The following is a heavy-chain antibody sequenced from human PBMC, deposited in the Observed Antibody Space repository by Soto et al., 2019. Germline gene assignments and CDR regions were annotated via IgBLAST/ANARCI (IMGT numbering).Heavy chain of an antibody. CDR3: ARGYCTTTICDPWFDP. CDR2: TYPGDSDT. CDR1: GYSFTSYW. V-gene: IGHV5-51*01. J-gene: IGHJ5*02. Sequence: ESLKISCTGVGYSFTSYWIGWVRQMPGKGLEWMGITYPGDSDTRYSPSFQGQVTISADKSITTAYLQWSSLKASDTAMYYCARGYCTTTICDPWFDPWGQGTLVTVSS. D-gene: IGHD2-2*01.